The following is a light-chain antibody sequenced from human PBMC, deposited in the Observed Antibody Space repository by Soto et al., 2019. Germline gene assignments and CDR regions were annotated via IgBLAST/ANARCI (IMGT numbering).Light chain of an antibody. J-gene: IGLJ3*02. CDR3: NSYAGNSWV. V-gene: IGLV2-8*01. CDR1: SSDVGGYAR. CDR2: EVT. Sequence: QSALTQPPSASGSPGQSVTISCTGTSSDVGGYARVSWYQHHPGKAPKLIIYEVTKRPSGVPGRFSGSKSGNTASLTVSGLQADDEADYYCNSYAGNSWVFGGGTKLTVL.